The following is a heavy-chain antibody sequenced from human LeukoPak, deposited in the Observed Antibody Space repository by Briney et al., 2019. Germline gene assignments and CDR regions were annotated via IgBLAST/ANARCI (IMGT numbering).Heavy chain of an antibody. Sequence: ASVKVSCKASGGTFSSYAISWVRQAPGQGLEWMGGIIPIFGTANYAQKFQGRVTITTDESTSTAYMELSSLRSEDTAVYYCARGLPGVGSRFDPWGQGTLVTVSS. CDR2: IIPIFGTA. D-gene: IGHD4-11*01. CDR3: ARGLPGVGSRFDP. V-gene: IGHV1-69*05. CDR1: GGTFSSYA. J-gene: IGHJ5*02.